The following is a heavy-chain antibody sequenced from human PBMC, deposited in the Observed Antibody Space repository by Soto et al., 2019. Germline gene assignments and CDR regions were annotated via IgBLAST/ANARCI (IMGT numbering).Heavy chain of an antibody. CDR1: GYSFTTYW. CDR3: TRRYIPQASNYYYGMDV. V-gene: IGHV5-51*01. Sequence: PXGSLKISCKGSGYSFTTYWIGWVRQMPGKGLELMGIIYPGDSDTRYSPSFQGLVTISVDKSISATYLQWSSLKASDTAMYYCTRRYIPQASNYYYGMDVWGQGTTVTGSS. D-gene: IGHD1-20*01. CDR2: IYPGDSDT. J-gene: IGHJ6*02.